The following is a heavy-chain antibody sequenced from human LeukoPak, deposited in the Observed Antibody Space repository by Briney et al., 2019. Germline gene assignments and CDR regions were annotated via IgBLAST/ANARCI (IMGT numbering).Heavy chain of an antibody. V-gene: IGHV4-38-2*02. CDR2: IYHSGST. CDR1: GGSISSYY. J-gene: IGHJ6*03. Sequence: SETLSLTCTVSGGSISSYYWSWIRQPPGKGLEWIGSIYHSGSTYYNPSLKSRVTISVDTSKNQFSLKLSSVTAADTAVYYCARAPTLYYYYYYRDVWGKGTTVTVSS. CDR3: ARAPTLYYYYYYRDV.